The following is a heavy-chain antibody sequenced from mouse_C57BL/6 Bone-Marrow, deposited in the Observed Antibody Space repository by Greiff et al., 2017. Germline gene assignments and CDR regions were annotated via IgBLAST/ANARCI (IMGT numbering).Heavy chain of an antibody. V-gene: IGHV14-2*01. J-gene: IGHJ4*01. CDR2: IDPADGET. CDR1: GFNIKDYY. Sequence: VQLQQSGAELVKPGASVKLSCTASGFNIKDYYMHWVKQRTEQGLEWIVSIDPADGETTYAPQFQGQATITADTSSNTAYLQRSSLTAEDTAVYYCARGDGTTGLAMDYWGQGTSVTVSS. CDR3: ARGDGTTGLAMDY. D-gene: IGHD3-1*01.